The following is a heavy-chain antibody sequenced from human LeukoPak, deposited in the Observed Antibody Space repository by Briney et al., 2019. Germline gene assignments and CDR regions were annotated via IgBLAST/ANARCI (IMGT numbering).Heavy chain of an antibody. CDR3: ARDLPGIAAAGPFDY. Sequence: GGSLILSCAASGFTFSSYSMTWVRQAPGKVLEWVSSISSSSSYIYYADSVKGRFTISRDNARNSLSLQMNSLRAEDTAVYYCARDLPGIAAAGPFDYWGQGTLVTVSS. V-gene: IGHV3-21*01. CDR1: GFTFSSYS. J-gene: IGHJ4*02. D-gene: IGHD6-13*01. CDR2: ISSSSSYI.